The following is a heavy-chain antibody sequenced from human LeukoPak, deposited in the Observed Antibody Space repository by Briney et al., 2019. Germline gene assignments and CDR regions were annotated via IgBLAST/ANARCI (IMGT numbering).Heavy chain of an antibody. V-gene: IGHV3-7*03. J-gene: IGHJ3*02. Sequence: GGSLRLSCTNSGPTFNRDWMGWLRQAPGKGLEWLAHIKPDESRIFYADSVKGRFALSRDNAKNSVHLQMNSLRAEDTAVYFCARLILWETSNAFDIWGQGTMVTVSS. CDR1: GPTFNRDW. CDR2: IKPDESRI. D-gene: IGHD1-26*01. CDR3: ARLILWETSNAFDI.